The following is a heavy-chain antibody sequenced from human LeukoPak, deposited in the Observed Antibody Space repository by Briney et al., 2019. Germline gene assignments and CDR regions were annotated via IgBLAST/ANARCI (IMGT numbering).Heavy chain of an antibody. CDR3: ARDGSSGWLWI. CDR2: IYYSGST. J-gene: IGHJ4*02. V-gene: IGHV4-59*01. Sequence: PSETLSLTCIVSGGSISSYYWSWIRQPPGKGLEWIGYIYYSGSTNYNPSLKSRVTISVDTSKNQFSLKLSSVTAADTAVYYCARDGSSGWLWIWGQGTLVTVSS. D-gene: IGHD6-19*01. CDR1: GGSISSYY.